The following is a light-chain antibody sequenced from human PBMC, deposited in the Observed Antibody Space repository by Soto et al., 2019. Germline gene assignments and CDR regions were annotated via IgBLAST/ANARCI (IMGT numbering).Light chain of an antibody. V-gene: IGLV2-14*01. Sequence: QSALTQPASVSGSPGQSITISCTGSSSDVGAYRYVSWFQQHPDRAPKLIIYEVSNRPSGVSDRFSGSKSGNTASLTISGLKAEDEADYHCSSYTTTTAWVFGGGTKLTVL. J-gene: IGLJ3*02. CDR2: EVS. CDR1: SSDVGAYRY. CDR3: SSYTTTTAWV.